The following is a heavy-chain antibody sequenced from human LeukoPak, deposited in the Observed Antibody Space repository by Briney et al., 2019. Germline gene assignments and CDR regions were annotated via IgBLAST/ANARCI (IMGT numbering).Heavy chain of an antibody. V-gene: IGHV3-64D*09. CDR3: VKDRLITIFGVAPSGMDV. CDR2: ISSNGGST. J-gene: IGHJ6*02. CDR1: GFTFSSYA. Sequence: GGSLRLSCSASGFTFSSYAMHWVRQAPGKGLEYVSAISSNGGSTYYADSVKGRFTISRDNSKNTLYLQTSSLRAEDTAVYYCVKDRLITIFGVAPSGMDVWGQGTTVTVSS. D-gene: IGHD3-3*01.